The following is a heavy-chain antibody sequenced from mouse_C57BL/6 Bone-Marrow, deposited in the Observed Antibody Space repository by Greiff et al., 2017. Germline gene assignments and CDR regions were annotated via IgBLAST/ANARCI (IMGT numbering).Heavy chain of an antibody. Sequence: QVQLKQSGAELVKPGASVKLSCKASGYTFTDYEMHWVKQTPVHGLEWIGAIDPETGGTAYNQKFKGKAILTADKSSSTAYMELRSLTSEDSAVYYCTRGDYYGSSFDYWGQGTTLTVSS. CDR2: IDPETGGT. V-gene: IGHV1-15*01. J-gene: IGHJ2*01. D-gene: IGHD1-1*01. CDR1: GYTFTDYE. CDR3: TRGDYYGSSFDY.